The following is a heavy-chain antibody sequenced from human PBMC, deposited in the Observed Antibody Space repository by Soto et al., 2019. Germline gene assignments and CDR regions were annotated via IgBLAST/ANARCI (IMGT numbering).Heavy chain of an antibody. D-gene: IGHD3-16*02. CDR1: GYTFTSYG. CDR3: ARADYIWGSYRYGFDY. CDR2: ISASNGNT. V-gene: IGHV1-18*01. Sequence: VQLVQSGAEVKKPGASVKVSCKASGYTFTSYGISWVRQAPGQGLEWMGWISASNGNTNSAQKLQVRVTMTTDTSTSTAYMELRSLRSDDTAVYYCARADYIWGSYRYGFDYWGQGTLVTVSS. J-gene: IGHJ4*02.